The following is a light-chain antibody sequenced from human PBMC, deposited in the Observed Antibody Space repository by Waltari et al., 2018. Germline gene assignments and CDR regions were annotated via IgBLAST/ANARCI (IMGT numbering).Light chain of an antibody. V-gene: IGKV3-11*01. CDR2: DAS. Sequence: DIVFTHSPATLSLSPGERATLSCRASQSVTNYLAWYQLKPGPAHRLLIYDASNRATGIPARFSGSESGTDFTLTISNLEPEDSAVYYCQQRSKWPLTFGRGTKVEIK. J-gene: IGKJ4*01. CDR3: QQRSKWPLT. CDR1: QSVTNY.